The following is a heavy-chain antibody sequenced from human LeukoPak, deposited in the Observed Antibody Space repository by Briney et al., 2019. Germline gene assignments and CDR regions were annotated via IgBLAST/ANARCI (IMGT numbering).Heavy chain of an antibody. CDR3: AREVVATIALDY. CDR1: GFTFSSYG. Sequence: GSLRLSCAASGFTFSSYGMHWVRQAPGKGLEWVSSISSSSSYIYYADSVKGRFTISRDNAKNSLYLQMNSLRAEDTAVYYCAREVVATIALDYWGQGTLVTVSS. J-gene: IGHJ4*02. CDR2: ISSSSSYI. V-gene: IGHV3-21*01. D-gene: IGHD2-15*01.